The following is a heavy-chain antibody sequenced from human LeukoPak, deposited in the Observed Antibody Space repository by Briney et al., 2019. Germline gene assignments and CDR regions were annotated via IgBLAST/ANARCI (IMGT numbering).Heavy chain of an antibody. CDR1: GYTYTRYY. CDR3: AKPYCTSRSCHDYFDY. D-gene: IGHD2-15*01. V-gene: IGHV1-2*02. CDR2: INPITGGT. J-gene: IGHJ4*02. Sequence: ASVKVSCKAFGYTYTRYYLHGLPQAPGQGLEWMGWINPITGGTNYAQRLQGRVTMTRDTSISTVCMEMSKRRSYEPTVYYCAKPYCTSRSCHDYFDYWGQGTLVTVSS.